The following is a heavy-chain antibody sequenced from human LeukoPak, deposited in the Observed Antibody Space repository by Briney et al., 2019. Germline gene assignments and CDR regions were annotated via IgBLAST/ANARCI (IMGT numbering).Heavy chain of an antibody. CDR2: IYYSGST. CDR1: GGSISSGGYY. J-gene: IGHJ5*02. CDR3: ASWYDTLDGRFDP. Sequence: PSQTLSLTYTVSGGSISSGGYYWSWIRQHPGKGLEWIGYIYYSGSTYYNPSLKSRVTISVDTSKNQFSLKLSSVTAADTAVYYCASWYDTLDGRFDPWGQGTLVTVSS. V-gene: IGHV4-31*03. D-gene: IGHD3-9*01.